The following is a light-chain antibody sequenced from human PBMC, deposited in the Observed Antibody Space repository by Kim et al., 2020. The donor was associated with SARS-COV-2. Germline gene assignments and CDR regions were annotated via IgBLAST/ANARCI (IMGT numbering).Light chain of an antibody. CDR2: WAS. CDR1: QSVLYSSNNKNY. J-gene: IGKJ3*01. Sequence: DIVMTQSPDSLAVSLGERATINCKSSQSVLYSSNNKNYLAWYQQKPGQTPKLLIYWASTRESGVPDRFSGSGSGTDFTLTISSLQAEDVAVYYCQHYYSSPRAFGPGTKVDIK. CDR3: QHYYSSPRA. V-gene: IGKV4-1*01.